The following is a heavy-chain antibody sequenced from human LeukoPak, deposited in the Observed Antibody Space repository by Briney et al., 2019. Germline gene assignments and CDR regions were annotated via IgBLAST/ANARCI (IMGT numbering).Heavy chain of an antibody. J-gene: IGHJ3*02. D-gene: IGHD3-22*01. CDR3: ARERAYYYESSGYYRNAFDI. CDR2: ISSSGSTI. CDR1: GFTFSDYY. V-gene: IGHV3-11*01. Sequence: GGSLRLSCAASGFTFSDYYMSWIRQAPGKGLEWVSYISSSGSTIYYADSVKGRFTISRDNAKNSLYLQMNSLRAEDTAVYYCARERAYYYESSGYYRNAFDIWGQGTMVTVSS.